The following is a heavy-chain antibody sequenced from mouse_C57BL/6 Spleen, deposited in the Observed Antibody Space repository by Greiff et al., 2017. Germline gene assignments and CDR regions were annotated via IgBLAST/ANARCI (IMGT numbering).Heavy chain of an antibody. CDR1: GFTFSSYG. J-gene: IGHJ1*03. D-gene: IGHD4-1*01. V-gene: IGHV5-6*01. CDR2: ISIGGSYT. Sequence: DVQLVESGGDLVKPGGSLKLSCAASGFTFSSYGMSWVRQTPDKRLEWVATISIGGSYTYYPDSVKGRYTISRDNAKNTLYLQMSSLKSEDKAMYYCARRGRNWEDWYFDVWGTGTTVTVSS. CDR3: ARRGRNWEDWYFDV.